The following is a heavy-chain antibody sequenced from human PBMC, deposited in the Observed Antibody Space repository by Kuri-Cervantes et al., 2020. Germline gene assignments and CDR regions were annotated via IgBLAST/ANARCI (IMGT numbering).Heavy chain of an antibody. CDR3: ARETKGMGPLLWFGRRGWFDP. CDR2: IKQDGSEK. J-gene: IGHJ5*02. Sequence: GESLKISCAASGFTFSSYWMSWVRQAPGKGLEWVANIKQDGSEKYYVDSVKGRFTISRDNAKNSLYLQMNSLRAEDTAVYYCARETKGMGPLLWFGRRGWFDPWGQGTLVTVSS. CDR1: GFTFSSYW. V-gene: IGHV3-7*01. D-gene: IGHD3-10*01.